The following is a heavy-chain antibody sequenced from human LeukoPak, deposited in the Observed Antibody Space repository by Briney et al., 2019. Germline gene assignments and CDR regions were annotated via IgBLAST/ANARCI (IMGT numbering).Heavy chain of an antibody. Sequence: PGGSPRLSCTASEFTVSRNYMLWVRQAPGKGLEWVSLIFSNGDTHYADSVKGRFTISRDTSKNTVSLQMNSLRAEDTAMYYCTRDQMNYWGQGTLVTVSS. D-gene: IGHD5-24*01. CDR3: TRDQMNY. V-gene: IGHV3-53*01. CDR2: IFSNGDT. CDR1: EFTVSRNY. J-gene: IGHJ4*02.